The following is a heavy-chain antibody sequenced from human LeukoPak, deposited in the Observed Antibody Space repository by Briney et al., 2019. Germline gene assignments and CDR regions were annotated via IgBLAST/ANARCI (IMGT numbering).Heavy chain of an antibody. Sequence: SVKVSCKASGYTFTGYYMHWVRQAPGQGLEWMGGIIPIFGTANYAQKFQGRVTITADKSTSTAYMELSSLRSEDTAVYYCARGRPTTSIAAAGVNWFDPWGQGTLVTVSS. V-gene: IGHV1-69*06. CDR2: IIPIFGTA. CDR3: ARGRPTTSIAAAGVNWFDP. D-gene: IGHD6-13*01. J-gene: IGHJ5*02. CDR1: GYTFTGYY.